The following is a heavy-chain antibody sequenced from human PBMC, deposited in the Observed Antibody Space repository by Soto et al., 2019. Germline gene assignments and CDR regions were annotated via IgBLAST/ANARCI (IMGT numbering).Heavy chain of an antibody. D-gene: IGHD2-2*01. J-gene: IGHJ4*02. Sequence: ASVKVSCKVSGYSLSDLSIHWVRQAPGKGLEWMGGIDAADGETISAQKLQGRGTMTEDTSTDTAYMELSSLTSEDTAMYYCATLPRTIERTPAAIWSFDSWGQGTLVTVSS. CDR2: IDAADGET. CDR1: GYSLSDLS. CDR3: ATLPRTIERTPAAIWSFDS. V-gene: IGHV1-24*01.